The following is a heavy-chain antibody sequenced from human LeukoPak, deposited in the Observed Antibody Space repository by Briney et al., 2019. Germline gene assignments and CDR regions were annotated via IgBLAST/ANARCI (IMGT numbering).Heavy chain of an antibody. J-gene: IGHJ4*02. CDR2: ISYDGSNK. CDR3: AREGYSSGHFDY. CDR1: GFTFSSYA. V-gene: IGHV3-30-3*01. D-gene: IGHD6-19*01. Sequence: PGRSLRLSCAASGFTFSSYAMHWVRQAPGKGLEWVAVISYDGSNKYYADSVKGRFTISRDNSKNTLYLQMNSLRAGDTAVYYCAREGYSSGHFDYWGQGTLVTVSS.